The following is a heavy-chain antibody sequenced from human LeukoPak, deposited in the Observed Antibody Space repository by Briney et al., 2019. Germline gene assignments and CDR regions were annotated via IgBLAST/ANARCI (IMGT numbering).Heavy chain of an antibody. CDR1: GFTFSSYW. D-gene: IGHD4/OR15-4a*01. J-gene: IGHJ4*02. CDR2: IKQDGSEK. Sequence: GGSLRLSCAASGFTFSSYWMSWVRQAPGKGLEWVANIKQDGSEKYYVDSVKGRFTISRDNAKDSLDLQMNSLRAEDTAVYYCARDTLGEGEDANYAVYYFDYWGQGTPVTVSS. CDR3: ARDTLGEGEDANYAVYYFDY. V-gene: IGHV3-7*01.